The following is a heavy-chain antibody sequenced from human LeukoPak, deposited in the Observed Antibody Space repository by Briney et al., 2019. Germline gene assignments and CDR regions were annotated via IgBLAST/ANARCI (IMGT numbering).Heavy chain of an antibody. CDR2: IRYDGSDK. CDR1: GFTFSSYG. Sequence: GGSLRLSCAASGFTFSSYGMHWVRQAPGKGLEWVSFIRYDGSDKYYADSVRGRFTISRDNSKNTLYLQMNSLRAEDTAVYYCARAGGYCGRISCPYYFDYWGQGSLVAVSS. CDR3: ARAGGYCGRISCPYYFDY. J-gene: IGHJ4*02. D-gene: IGHD2-15*01. V-gene: IGHV3-30*02.